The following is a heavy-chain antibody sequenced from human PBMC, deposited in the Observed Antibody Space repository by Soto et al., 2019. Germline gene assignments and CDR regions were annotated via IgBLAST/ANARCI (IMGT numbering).Heavy chain of an antibody. CDR1: GYTFTSYA. Sequence: ASVKVSCKASGYTFTSYAMHWVRQAPGQRLEWMGWINAGNGNTKYSQKFQGRVTITRDTSASTAYMELSSLRSEDTAVYYCAREAKSDCSGGSCYRDFDYWGQGTLVTV. J-gene: IGHJ4*02. CDR2: INAGNGNT. D-gene: IGHD2-15*01. CDR3: AREAKSDCSGGSCYRDFDY. V-gene: IGHV1-3*01.